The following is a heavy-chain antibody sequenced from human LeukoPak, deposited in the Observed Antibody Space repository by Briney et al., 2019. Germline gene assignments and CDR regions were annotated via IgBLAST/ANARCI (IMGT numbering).Heavy chain of an antibody. D-gene: IGHD3-10*01. CDR1: GYTFTGYY. Sequence: GASVKVSCKASGYTFTGYYMHWVRQAPGQGLEWMGWINPNSGGTNYAQKFQGRVTMTTDTSTSTAYMELRSLRSDGTTVYYCARTMVRGSLYYFDYWGQGTLVTVSS. J-gene: IGHJ4*02. V-gene: IGHV1-2*02. CDR2: INPNSGGT. CDR3: ARTMVRGSLYYFDY.